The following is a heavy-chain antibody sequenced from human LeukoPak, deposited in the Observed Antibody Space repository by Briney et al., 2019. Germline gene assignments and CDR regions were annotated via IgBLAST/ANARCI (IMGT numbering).Heavy chain of an antibody. Sequence: SETLPLTCTVSGGSISSSSYYWGWIRQPPGKGLKWIGSIYYSGSTYYNPSLKSRVTISVDTSKNQFSLKLSSVTAADTAVYYCARHNSFGSSWYYFDYWGQGTLVTVSS. CDR3: ARHNSFGSSWYYFDY. CDR2: IYYSGST. CDR1: GGSISSSSYY. V-gene: IGHV4-39*01. D-gene: IGHD6-13*01. J-gene: IGHJ4*02.